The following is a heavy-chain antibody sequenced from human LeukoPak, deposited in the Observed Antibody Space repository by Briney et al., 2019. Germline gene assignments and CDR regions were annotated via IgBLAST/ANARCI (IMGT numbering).Heavy chain of an antibody. CDR3: ARGKLGYCSGGSCYSGYDY. V-gene: IGHV3-13*01. CDR1: GFTFSSYD. J-gene: IGHJ4*02. D-gene: IGHD2-15*01. CDR2: IGTAGDT. Sequence: GGSLRLSCAASGFTFSSYDMHWVRQATGKGLEWVSAIGTAGDTYYPGSVKGRFTISRENAKNSLYLQMNSLRAGDTAVYYCARGKLGYCSGGSCYSGYDYWGQGTLVTVSS.